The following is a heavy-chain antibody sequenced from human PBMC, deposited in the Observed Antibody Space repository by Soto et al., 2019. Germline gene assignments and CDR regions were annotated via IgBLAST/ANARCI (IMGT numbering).Heavy chain of an antibody. Sequence: GESLKISCAASGFTFSSYAMHWVRQAPGKGLEWVAVISYDGSNKYYADSVKGRFTISRDNSKNTLYLQMNSLRAEDTAVYYCARVRGYYYGSGSYFDYWGQGTLVTVSS. J-gene: IGHJ4*02. CDR3: ARVRGYYYGSGSYFDY. CDR1: GFTFSSYA. D-gene: IGHD3-10*01. CDR2: ISYDGSNK. V-gene: IGHV3-30-3*01.